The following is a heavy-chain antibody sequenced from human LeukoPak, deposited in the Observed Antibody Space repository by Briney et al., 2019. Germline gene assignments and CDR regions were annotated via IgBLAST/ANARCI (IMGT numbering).Heavy chain of an antibody. Sequence: SETLSLTCTVFGGSISSGDYYWSWIRQPPGKGLEWIAYMYYSGSTYYNPSLKSRVTMSADTSKNQLSLKLSSVTAADTAVYYCARPYYYDSRIDPWGQGILVTVSS. J-gene: IGHJ5*02. V-gene: IGHV4-30-4*01. CDR3: ARPYYYDSRIDP. CDR2: MYYSGST. D-gene: IGHD3-22*01. CDR1: GGSISSGDYY.